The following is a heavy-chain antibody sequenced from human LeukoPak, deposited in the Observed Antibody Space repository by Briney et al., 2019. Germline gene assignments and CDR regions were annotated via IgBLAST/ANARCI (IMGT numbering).Heavy chain of an antibody. CDR2: INPSGGST. D-gene: IGHD2-2*02. CDR1: GYTFTSYF. Sequence: ASVKVSCKASGYTFTSYFMHWVRQTPGQGLEWMGVINPSGGSTSYAQKFQGRVTMTRDMSTSTVYMELSSLRSEDTAVYYCARVAAEIGVEPAAIGFGWLRRDYYYMDVWGKGTTVTVSS. J-gene: IGHJ6*03. CDR3: ARVAAEIGVEPAAIGFGWLRRDYYYMDV. V-gene: IGHV1-46*01.